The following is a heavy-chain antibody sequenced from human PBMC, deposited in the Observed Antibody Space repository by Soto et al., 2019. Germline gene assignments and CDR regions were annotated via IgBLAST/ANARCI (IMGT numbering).Heavy chain of an antibody. V-gene: IGHV3-9*01. Sequence: GGSLRLSCAASGFTFDDYAMHWVRQAPGKGLEWVTGISWNSGSIAYADSVKGRFTISRDNAKNSLYLQMNSLRAEDTALYYCAKDIRSSSFDAFDIWGQGTMVTVSS. J-gene: IGHJ3*02. CDR2: ISWNSGSI. CDR3: AKDIRSSSFDAFDI. D-gene: IGHD6-13*01. CDR1: GFTFDDYA.